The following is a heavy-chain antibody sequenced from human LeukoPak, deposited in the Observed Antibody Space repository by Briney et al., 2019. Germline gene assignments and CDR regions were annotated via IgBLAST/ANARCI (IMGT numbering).Heavy chain of an antibody. CDR2: INAGNGNT. D-gene: IGHD4-23*01. Sequence: GASVKVSCKASGYTFTSYAMHWVRQAPGQRLEWMGWINAGNGNTKYSQKFQGRVTITRDTSASTAYMELRSLRSDDTAVYYCARDPPVDSMDVWGQGTTVTVSS. V-gene: IGHV1-3*01. J-gene: IGHJ6*02. CDR3: ARDPPVDSMDV. CDR1: GYTFTSYA.